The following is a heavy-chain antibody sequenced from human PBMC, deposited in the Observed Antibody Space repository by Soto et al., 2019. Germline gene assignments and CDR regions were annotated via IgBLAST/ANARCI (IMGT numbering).Heavy chain of an antibody. V-gene: IGHV1-69*13. CDR1: GCTFSSYA. J-gene: IGHJ4*02. Sequence: SVKVSCKASGCTFSSYAISWVRQAPGQGLEWMGGIIPIFGTANYAQKFQGRVTITADESTSTAYMELSSLRSEDTAVYYCARVEAESSVFDYWGQGTLVTVSS. CDR2: IIPIFGTA. D-gene: IGHD3-3*01. CDR3: ARVEAESSVFDY.